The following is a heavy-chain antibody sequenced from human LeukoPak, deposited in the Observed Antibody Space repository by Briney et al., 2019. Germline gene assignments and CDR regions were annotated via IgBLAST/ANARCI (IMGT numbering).Heavy chain of an antibody. D-gene: IGHD6-19*01. CDR3: AKTTTGYSSGRFPGWPVDY. J-gene: IGHJ4*02. Sequence: GGSLRLSCAASGFTFSSYAMYWVRQAPGKGLEGVSGIFGSGGSTHYAASVKGRFTISRDNSKNTVYLQMNSLRAEDTAVYYCAKTTTGYSSGRFPGWPVDYWGQGTLVTVSS. CDR1: GFTFSSYA. V-gene: IGHV3-23*01. CDR2: IFGSGGST.